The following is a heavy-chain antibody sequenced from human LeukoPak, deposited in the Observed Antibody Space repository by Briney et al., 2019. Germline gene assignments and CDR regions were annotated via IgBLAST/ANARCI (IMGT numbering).Heavy chain of an antibody. CDR3: ARGWIAVAGTNAFDT. CDR2: ISYDGSNK. J-gene: IGHJ3*02. Sequence: PGGSLRLSCAASGFTFSSYAMHWVRQAPGKGLEWVAVISYDGSNKYYADSVKGRFTISRDNSKNTLYLQMNSLRAEDTAVYYCARGWIAVAGTNAFDTWGQGTMVTVSS. V-gene: IGHV3-30-3*01. CDR1: GFTFSSYA. D-gene: IGHD6-19*01.